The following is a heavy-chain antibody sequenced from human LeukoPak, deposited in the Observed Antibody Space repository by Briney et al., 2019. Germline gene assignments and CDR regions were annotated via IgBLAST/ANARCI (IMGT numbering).Heavy chain of an antibody. CDR3: ARPTGGGGSCFDY. CDR1: GGSISSSSYY. D-gene: IGHD2-15*01. CDR2: IYYSGST. Sequence: SETLSLTCTVSGGSISSSSYYWGWIRQPPGKGLEWIGSIYYSGSTYYNPSLKSRVTISVDTSKNQFSLKLSSVTAADTAVYYCARPTGGGGSCFDYWGQGTLVTFSS. V-gene: IGHV4-39*01. J-gene: IGHJ4*02.